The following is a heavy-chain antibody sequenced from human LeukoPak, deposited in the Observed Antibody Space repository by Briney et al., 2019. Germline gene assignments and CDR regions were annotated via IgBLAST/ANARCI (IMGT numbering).Heavy chain of an antibody. D-gene: IGHD3-22*01. CDR2: INTNTGNP. CDR3: ARALLLCDSSGYCDDY. CDR1: GYTLTSYA. V-gene: IGHV7-4-1*02. J-gene: IGHJ4*02. Sequence: ASVKVSCKASGYTLTSYAMNWVRQAPGQGLEWMGWINTNTGNPTYAQGFTGRFVFSLDTSVSTAYLQISSLKAEDTAVYYCARALLLCDSSGYCDDYWGQGTLVTVSS.